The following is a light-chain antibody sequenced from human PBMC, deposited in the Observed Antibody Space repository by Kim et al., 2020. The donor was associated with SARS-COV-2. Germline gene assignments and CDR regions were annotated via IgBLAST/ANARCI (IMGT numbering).Light chain of an antibody. CDR3: QQYHRSPWT. CDR1: QSVTSGY. V-gene: IGKV3-20*01. CDR2: GAT. J-gene: IGKJ1*01. Sequence: EIVLTQSPGTLSLSPGERATLSCRASQSVTSGYLAWYQQKDGQPPRLLIYGATSRATGIPDRFSGSESGTDFILSISRLESEDFAVYYCQQYHRSPWTFGQGTKVDIK.